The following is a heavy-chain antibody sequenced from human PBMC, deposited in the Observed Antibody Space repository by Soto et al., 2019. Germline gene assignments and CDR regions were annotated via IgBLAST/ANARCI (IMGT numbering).Heavy chain of an antibody. D-gene: IGHD5-18*01. CDR3: ARGLRGLGGIHPTHYFDY. CDR2: IIPLLDTA. Sequence: QVQLVQSGAEVKKPGSSVKVSCKASGGTFITYTINWVRQAPGQGLEWMGRIIPLLDTANYAQRFQGRVTITADTSTSTAYMELSGLRSDDTAVYYCARGLRGLGGIHPTHYFDYWGRGTPVTVSS. J-gene: IGHJ4*02. V-gene: IGHV1-69*08. CDR1: GGTFITYT.